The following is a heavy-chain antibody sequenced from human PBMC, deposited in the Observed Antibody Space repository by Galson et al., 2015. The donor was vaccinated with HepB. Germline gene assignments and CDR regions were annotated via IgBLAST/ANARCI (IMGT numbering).Heavy chain of an antibody. CDR2: IRSKANSYAT. V-gene: IGHV3-73*01. J-gene: IGHJ4*02. CDR3: TRGYCSGGSCAMQDY. Sequence: SLRLSCAASGFTFSGSAMHWVRQASGKGLEWVGRIRSKANSYATAYAASVKGRFTIPRDDSKNTAKLQMNSLKTEDTAVYYCTRGYCSGGSCAMQDYWGQGTLVTVSS. D-gene: IGHD2-15*01. CDR1: GFTFSGSA.